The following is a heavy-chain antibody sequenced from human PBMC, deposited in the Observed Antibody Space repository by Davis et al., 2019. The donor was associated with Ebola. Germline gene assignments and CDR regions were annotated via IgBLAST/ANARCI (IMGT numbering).Heavy chain of an antibody. J-gene: IGHJ4*02. CDR2: IYYSGST. CDR3: ARAGTRGYSYGHLDY. D-gene: IGHD5-18*01. CDR1: GGSVSSGSYY. Sequence: PSETLSLTCTVSGGSVSSGSYYWSWIRQPPGKGLEWIGYIYYSGSTNYNPSLKSRVTISVDTSKNQFSLKLSSVTAADTAVYYCARAGTRGYSYGHLDYWGQGTLVTVSS. V-gene: IGHV4-61*01.